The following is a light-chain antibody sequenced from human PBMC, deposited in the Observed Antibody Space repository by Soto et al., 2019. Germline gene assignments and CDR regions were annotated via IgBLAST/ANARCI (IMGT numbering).Light chain of an antibody. CDR2: GAS. CDR1: QGISTY. J-gene: IGKJ1*01. CDR3: QQLNSYPRT. V-gene: IGKV1-9*01. Sequence: IHLTQSPSSLSASVGDRVTITCRASQGISTYLVWYQQKPGKAPKILIYGASTLQSGVPSRFTGSGSGTEFTLTISSLQPDDFATYYCQQLNSYPRTFGQGTKVDIK.